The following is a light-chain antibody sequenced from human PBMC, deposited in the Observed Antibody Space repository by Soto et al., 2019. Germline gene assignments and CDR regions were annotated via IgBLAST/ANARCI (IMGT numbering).Light chain of an antibody. Sequence: EVVMRQSPATLSLSPGEGATLSCRASQSVSTTYLAWYQLKPGQAPRLVIYATSSRAAGIPDRFRGSGSGTEFTLTISSLEPEDVGVYFCQQYGNSPPYSFGQGTKLEIK. J-gene: IGKJ2*03. CDR2: ATS. CDR1: QSVSTTY. V-gene: IGKV3-20*01. CDR3: QQYGNSPPYS.